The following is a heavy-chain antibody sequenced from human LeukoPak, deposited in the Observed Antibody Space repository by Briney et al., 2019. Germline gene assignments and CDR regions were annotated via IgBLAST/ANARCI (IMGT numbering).Heavy chain of an antibody. J-gene: IGHJ4*02. CDR3: ARLNIGLERSIDY. CDR2: IYYSGST. D-gene: IGHD1-1*01. CDR1: GGSISSYY. Sequence: SETLSLTCTVSGGSISSYYWSWIRQPPGKGLEWIGYIYYSGSTNYNPSLKSRVTISVDTSKNQFSLKLSSVTAADTAVYYCARLNIGLERSIDYWGQGTLVTVSS. V-gene: IGHV4-59*12.